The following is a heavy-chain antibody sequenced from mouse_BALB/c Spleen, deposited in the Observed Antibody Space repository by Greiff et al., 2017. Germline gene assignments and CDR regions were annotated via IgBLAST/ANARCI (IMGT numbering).Heavy chain of an antibody. J-gene: IGHJ4*01. CDR2: ISSGSSTI. V-gene: IGHV5-17*02. CDR3: ARGGRSPLYAMDY. CDR1: GFTFSSFG. Sequence: EVNLVESGGGLVQPGGSRKLSCAASGFTFSSFGMHWVRQAPEKGLEWVAYISSGSSTIYYADTVKGRFTISRDNPKNTLFLQMTSLRSEDTSMYYCARGGRSPLYAMDYWGQGTSVTVSS.